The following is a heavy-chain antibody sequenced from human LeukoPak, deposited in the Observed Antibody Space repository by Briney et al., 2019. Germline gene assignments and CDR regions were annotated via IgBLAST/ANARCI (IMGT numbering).Heavy chain of an antibody. CDR2: IYTSGNT. Sequence: SETLSLTCTVSGGSISSSYWSWLRQPAGKGLEWIGRIYTSGNTDYNPSLKSRASVSQDTSKNQLSLKLTSVTAADTAVYYCARNPDVFDLWGQGTMATVSS. CDR3: ARNPDVFDL. J-gene: IGHJ3*01. V-gene: IGHV4-4*07. CDR1: GGSISSSY.